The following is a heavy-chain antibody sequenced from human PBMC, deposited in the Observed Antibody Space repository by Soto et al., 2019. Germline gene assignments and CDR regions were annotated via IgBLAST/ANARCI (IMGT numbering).Heavy chain of an antibody. CDR3: ARVEGRTSGCFDC. D-gene: IGHD6-19*01. CDR1: GFTFSSYW. J-gene: IGHJ4*02. V-gene: IGHV3-7*01. CDR2: IKEDGSEK. Sequence: EVQLVESGGGLVQPGGSLRLSCAASGFTFSSYWMSWVRQAPGKGLEWVANIKEDGSEKYYVDPVKGRFTISRDNVKSSLYLQMNSLRAEDTAVYYCARVEGRTSGCFDCWGQGTLVTVSS.